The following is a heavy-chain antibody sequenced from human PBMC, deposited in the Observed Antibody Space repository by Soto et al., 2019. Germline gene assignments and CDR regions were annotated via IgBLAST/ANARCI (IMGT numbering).Heavy chain of an antibody. Sequence: PGWSLRLSCAASGFTFSSYAMNWVRQAPGKGLEWVSAISGGGGSTFYADSVKGHFTISRDDSKNTLYLQMNSLRAEDTAVYFCARDRGYVYGKQNNYFAPWGKGTMVTVSS. CDR3: ARDRGYVYGKQNNYFAP. V-gene: IGHV3-23*01. J-gene: IGHJ5*02. CDR2: ISGGGGST. CDR1: GFTFSSYA. D-gene: IGHD3-10*01.